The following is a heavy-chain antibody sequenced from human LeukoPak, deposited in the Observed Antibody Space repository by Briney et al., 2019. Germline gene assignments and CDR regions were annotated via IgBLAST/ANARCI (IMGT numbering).Heavy chain of an antibody. Sequence: GRSLRLSCAASGFTFSSYGMHWVRQAPGKGLEWVAVISYDGSNKYYADSVKGRFTISRDNAKNSLYLQMNSLSAEDTAVYHCAREGIDYWGQGTLVTVSS. CDR1: GFTFSSYG. CDR3: AREGIDY. V-gene: IGHV3-30*03. D-gene: IGHD3-10*01. CDR2: ISYDGSNK. J-gene: IGHJ4*02.